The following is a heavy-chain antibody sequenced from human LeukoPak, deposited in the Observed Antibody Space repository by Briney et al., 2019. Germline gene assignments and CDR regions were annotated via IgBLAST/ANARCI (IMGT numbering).Heavy chain of an antibody. Sequence: PGGSLRLSCAASGFTFTSYWMGWVRQAPGKGLEWVAHIKGDGSDKEYVDSVKGRFTISRDNSKNTLHLQMNSLRAEDTAVYYCARARVGCTNYAFDIWGQGAMVTVSS. J-gene: IGHJ3*02. CDR3: ARARVGCTNYAFDI. D-gene: IGHD2-8*01. V-gene: IGHV3-7*05. CDR2: IKGDGSDK. CDR1: GFTFTSYW.